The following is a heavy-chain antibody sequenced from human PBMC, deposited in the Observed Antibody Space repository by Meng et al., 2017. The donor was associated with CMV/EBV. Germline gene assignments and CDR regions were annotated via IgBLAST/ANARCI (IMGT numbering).Heavy chain of an antibody. Sequence: QGVPVQSGAEMRKPGASVKVSFTTSGCTLSHSYLHWVRQAPGQGLEWMGWVNSNNDATNYARKFQGRVSMTRDTSISTAHMELSRLMSDDTAVYYCVRSSGWSLFDYWGQGTLVTVSS. CDR1: GCTLSHSY. V-gene: IGHV1-2*02. CDR2: VNSNNDAT. D-gene: IGHD6-19*01. CDR3: VRSSGWSLFDY. J-gene: IGHJ4*02.